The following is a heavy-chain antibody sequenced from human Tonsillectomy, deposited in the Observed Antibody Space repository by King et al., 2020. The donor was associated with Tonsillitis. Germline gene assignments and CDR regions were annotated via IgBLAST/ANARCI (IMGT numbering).Heavy chain of an antibody. CDR2: IYPRDSDT. D-gene: IGHD3-22*01. J-gene: IGHJ3*02. CDR3: ARHGYDSSGHDGFDI. Sequence: VQLVESGAEVKKPGESLKISCKGSGYRFTSYWIAWVRQMPGKGLEWMGIIYPRDSDTTYRPSFQGQVTISADKSISTAYLQWSSPKASDTAMYYCARHGYDSSGHDGFDIWGQGTMVTVSS. CDR1: GYRFTSYW. V-gene: IGHV5-51*01.